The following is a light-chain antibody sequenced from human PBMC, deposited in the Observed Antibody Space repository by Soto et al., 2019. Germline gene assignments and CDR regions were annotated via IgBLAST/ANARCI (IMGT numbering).Light chain of an antibody. J-gene: IGLJ2*01. CDR1: SSDVGGYNF. Sequence: QSVLTQPASVSGSPGQSITISCTGSSSDVGGYNFVSWYQQHPGRAPKLMIYEVTNRPSGVSSRFSGSKSGNTASLTISGLQAEDEAEYYCSSYSKSATLPVFGGGTKVTVL. V-gene: IGLV2-14*01. CDR2: EVT. CDR3: SSYSKSATLPV.